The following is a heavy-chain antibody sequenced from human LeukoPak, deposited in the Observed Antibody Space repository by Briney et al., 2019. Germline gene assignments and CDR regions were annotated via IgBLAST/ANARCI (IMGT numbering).Heavy chain of an antibody. V-gene: IGHV3-21*01. CDR2: ISSSSSYI. Sequence: GGSLRLSCAASGFTFSSYSMNWVRQAPGKGLEWVSSISSSSSYIYYADSVKGRFTISRDNAKNSLSLQMDSLRAEDTAVYYCASSGCGGDCYSEKTYYFNYWGQGTLVTVSS. D-gene: IGHD2-21*02. CDR3: ASSGCGGDCYSEKTYYFNY. J-gene: IGHJ4*02. CDR1: GFTFSSYS.